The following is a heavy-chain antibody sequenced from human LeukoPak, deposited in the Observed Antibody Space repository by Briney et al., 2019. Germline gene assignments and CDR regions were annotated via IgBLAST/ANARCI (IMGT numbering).Heavy chain of an antibody. V-gene: IGHV4-31*03. CDR2: IYYSGST. J-gene: IGHJ5*02. CDR1: GGSISSGGYY. D-gene: IGHD6-25*01. Sequence: PSQTLSLTCTVSGGSISSGGYYWSWIRQHPGKGLEWIGYIYYSGSTYYNPSLKSRVTLSVDTSKNQFSLKLSSVTAADTAVYYCARDSPATPGWFDPWGQGTLVTVSS. CDR3: ARDSPATPGWFDP.